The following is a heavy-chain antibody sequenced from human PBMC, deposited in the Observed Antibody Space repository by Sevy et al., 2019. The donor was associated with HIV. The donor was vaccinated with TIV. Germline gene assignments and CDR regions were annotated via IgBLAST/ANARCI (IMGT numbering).Heavy chain of an antibody. CDR2: ISGSGSST. D-gene: IGHD3-16*01. CDR1: GFTFRIYA. CDR3: AKEGWIHYDTIVAFDD. V-gene: IGHV3-23*01. J-gene: IGHJ4*02. Sequence: GGSLRLSCTTSGFTFRIYAMSWVRQAPGKGLEWVSAISGSGSSTYYADSVKGMFTISRDNSKNTLYLQMNSLRAEDTAVFYCAKEGWIHYDTIVAFDDWGQGTRVTVSS.